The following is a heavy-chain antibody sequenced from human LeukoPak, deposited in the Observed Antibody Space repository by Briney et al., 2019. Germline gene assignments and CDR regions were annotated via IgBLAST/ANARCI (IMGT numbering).Heavy chain of an antibody. CDR2: MSASGGST. J-gene: IGHJ4*02. V-gene: IGHV3-23*01. CDR1: GFTFSTYA. Sequence: GGSLRLPCAASGFTFSTYAMSWVRQAPGKGLEWVSAMSASGGSTYYADSVKGRFTISRDNSKNTLYLQMNSLRAEDTALYYCAKGRISMVRGDFFDYWGQGTLVTVSS. D-gene: IGHD3-10*01. CDR3: AKGRISMVRGDFFDY.